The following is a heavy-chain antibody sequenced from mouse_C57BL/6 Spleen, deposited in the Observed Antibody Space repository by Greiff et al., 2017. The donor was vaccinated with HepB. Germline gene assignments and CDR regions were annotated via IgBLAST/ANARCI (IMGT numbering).Heavy chain of an antibody. D-gene: IGHD1-1*01. CDR2: IDPANGNT. J-gene: IGHJ3*01. CDR1: GFNIKNTY. V-gene: IGHV14-3*01. CDR3: ARSGDYYVSSFAY. Sequence: VQLKESVAELVRPGASVKLSCTASGFNIKNTYMHWVKQRPEQGLEWIGRIDPANGNTKYAPKFQGKATRTADTSSNTAYLQLSSLTSEDTAIYYCARSGDYYVSSFAYWGQGTLVTVSA.